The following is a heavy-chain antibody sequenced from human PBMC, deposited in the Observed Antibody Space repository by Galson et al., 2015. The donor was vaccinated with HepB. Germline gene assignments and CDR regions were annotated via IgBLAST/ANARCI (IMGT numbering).Heavy chain of an antibody. J-gene: IGHJ1*01. CDR2: MSDNGDNT. V-gene: IGHV3-23*01. Sequence: SLRLSCAASGFSFTRYAMTWVRQAPGKRLEWVSGMSDNGDNTFYADSVKGRFTISRDISKNTVYLQMNSLRVEDTTVYYCATRSGASGWYSYFQHWGQGTLVTVSS. CDR3: ATRSGASGWYSYFQH. D-gene: IGHD6-19*01. CDR1: GFSFTRYA.